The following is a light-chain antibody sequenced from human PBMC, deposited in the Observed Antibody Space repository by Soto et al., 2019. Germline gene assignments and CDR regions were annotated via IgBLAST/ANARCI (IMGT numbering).Light chain of an antibody. CDR2: GAS. V-gene: IGKV3-20*01. CDR3: QQYGSSPRT. Sequence: EFVLTQSPGTLSLSPGERATLSCRASQSVSNNYLAWYQQKPGQAPRLLIYGASSRATGIPDRFSGGGSGTDFTLTISRLEPEDFAVYYCQQYGSSPRTFGPGTKVDIK. J-gene: IGKJ1*01. CDR1: QSVSNNY.